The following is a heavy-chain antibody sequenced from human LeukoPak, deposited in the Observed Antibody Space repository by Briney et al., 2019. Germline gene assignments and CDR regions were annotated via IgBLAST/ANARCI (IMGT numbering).Heavy chain of an antibody. CDR3: ARIRDYYDSSGYYHRNDAFDI. J-gene: IGHJ3*02. CDR1: GFTFSDYW. CDR2: IKQDGSEK. D-gene: IGHD3-22*01. Sequence: PGESLRLSCVASGFTFSDYWMSWVRQAPGKGLEWVANIKQDGSEKYYVDSVKGRFTISRDNAKNSLYLQMNSLRAEDTAVYYCARIRDYYDSSGYYHRNDAFDIWGQGTMVTVSS. V-gene: IGHV3-7*01.